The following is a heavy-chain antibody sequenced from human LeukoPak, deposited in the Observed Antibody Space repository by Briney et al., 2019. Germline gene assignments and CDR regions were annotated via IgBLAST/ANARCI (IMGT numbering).Heavy chain of an antibody. CDR2: ISGSGST. CDR3: ARGLILPPVISSLDGFDI. D-gene: IGHD2-8*01. J-gene: IGHJ3*02. Sequence: PSETLSLTCTVSGDSISSGGYSWNWIRQPAGKGLEWIGRISGSGSTSYNPSLKSRVTISADTSKSQFSLKLSSVTAADTAVYFCARGLILPPVISSLDGFDIWGQGTMVTVSS. V-gene: IGHV4-61*02. CDR1: GDSISSGGYS.